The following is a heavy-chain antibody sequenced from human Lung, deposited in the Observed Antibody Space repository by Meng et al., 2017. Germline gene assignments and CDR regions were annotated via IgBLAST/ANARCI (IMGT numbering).Heavy chain of an antibody. J-gene: IGHJ4*02. V-gene: IGHV3-74*01. Sequence: VQLVESGGGLFHPGGSLRFSCAASGFTFSTHWMHWVRQAPGKGLEWVSRITGDGSSTIYADSVQGRFTMSRDNAKNTLSLQMNSLRAEDTAVYYCARGGATTDDWGQGTLVTVSS. D-gene: IGHD4-17*01. CDR3: ARGGATTDD. CDR2: ITGDGSST. CDR1: GFTFSTHW.